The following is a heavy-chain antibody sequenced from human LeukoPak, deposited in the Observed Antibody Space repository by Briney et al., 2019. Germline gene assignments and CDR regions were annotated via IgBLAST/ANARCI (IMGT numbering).Heavy chain of an antibody. CDR2: IYYSGST. J-gene: IGHJ5*02. CDR1: GGSISSSSYY. Sequence: SETLSLTCTVSGGSISSSSYYWGWIRQPPGKGLEWIGSIYYSGSTYYNPSLKSRVTISVDTSKNQFSLKLSSVTAADTAVYYCARDVIDYGNWFDPWGQGTLVTVSS. CDR3: ARDVIDYGNWFDP. V-gene: IGHV4-39*07. D-gene: IGHD4-17*01.